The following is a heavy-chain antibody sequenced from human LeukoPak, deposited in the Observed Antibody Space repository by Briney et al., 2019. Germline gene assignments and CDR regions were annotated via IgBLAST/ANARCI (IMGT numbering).Heavy chain of an antibody. D-gene: IGHD2-15*01. J-gene: IGHJ4*02. V-gene: IGHV3-30*02. CDR2: NRYDGSNK. CDR3: AKDPGGNSDY. CDR1: RFTFSSYG. Sequence: PGGSLRLSCAASRFTFSSYGMHWVRQAPGKGLEWVAFNRYDGSNKYYADSVKGRFTISRDNSRNTLYLQMSSLRAEDTAVYYCAKDPGGNSDYWGQGTLVTVSS.